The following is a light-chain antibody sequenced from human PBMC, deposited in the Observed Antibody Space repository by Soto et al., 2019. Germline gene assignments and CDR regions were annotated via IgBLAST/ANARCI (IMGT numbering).Light chain of an antibody. J-gene: IGLJ7*01. V-gene: IGLV1-44*01. Sequence: QSVLTQPPSASGTPGQRVTISCSGSSSNIGTNTVNWYQQLPGTAPKLLIYSNNQRPSAVPDRFSGSKSGTSASLAISGLQSEDEADYYCAAWDDSLSGYVFGSGTQLTVL. CDR2: SNN. CDR1: SSNIGTNT. CDR3: AAWDDSLSGYV.